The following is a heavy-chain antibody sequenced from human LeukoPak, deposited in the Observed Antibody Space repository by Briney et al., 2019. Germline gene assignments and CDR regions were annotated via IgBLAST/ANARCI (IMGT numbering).Heavy chain of an antibody. CDR2: IYYSGST. CDR3: ARGTPDFWSGYIDY. D-gene: IGHD3-3*01. J-gene: IGHJ4*02. CDR1: GGSISSGDYY. V-gene: IGHV4-30-4*08. Sequence: SETLSLTCTVSGGSISSGDYYWSWIRQPPGKGLEWIGYIYYSGSTYYNPSLKSRVTISVDTSKNQFSLKLSSVTAADTAVYYCARGTPDFWSGYIDYWGQGTLVTVSS.